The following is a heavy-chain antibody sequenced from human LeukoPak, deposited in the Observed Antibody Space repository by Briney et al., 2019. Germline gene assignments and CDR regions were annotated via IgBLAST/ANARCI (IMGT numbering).Heavy chain of an antibody. Sequence: PGGSLRLSCAASGFTFNYYEMNWVRQAPGKGLEWVSYISSSSSTIYYADSVKGRFTISRDNAKNSLYLQMNSLRAEDTAVYYCAREVNGVYDYWGQGTLVTVSS. CDR3: AREVNGVYDY. D-gene: IGHD2-8*01. CDR1: GFTFNYYE. J-gene: IGHJ4*02. V-gene: IGHV3-48*01. CDR2: ISSSSSTI.